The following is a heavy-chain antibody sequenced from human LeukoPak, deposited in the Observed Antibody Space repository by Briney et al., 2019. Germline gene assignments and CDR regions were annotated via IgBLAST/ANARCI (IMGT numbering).Heavy chain of an antibody. V-gene: IGHV2-5*01. CDR1: GFSLTTPGVR. CDR3: THRRELYDYGGHGFEL. CDR2: IYFNDDK. D-gene: IGHD4-23*01. Sequence: SGPTLVKPTQTLTLTCTLSGFSLTTPGVRVSWIRQPPGKALEWLASIYFNDDKRFSTSLKSRLTITKDTSKNQVVLTMTNMDPVDTATYYCTHRRELYDYGGHGFELWGLGTLVTVSS. J-gene: IGHJ4*02.